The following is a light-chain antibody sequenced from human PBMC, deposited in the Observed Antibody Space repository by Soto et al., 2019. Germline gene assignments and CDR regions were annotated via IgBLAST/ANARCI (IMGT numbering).Light chain of an antibody. J-gene: IGKJ4*01. CDR2: SAS. CDR3: QQSSSNPLT. CDR1: QSISSY. Sequence: DIQMTQSPSSLSASVGDRVTITCRASQSISSYLNWYQQKPGKAPNLLIYSASKLHSGVPSRFSGSGSGTDFTLIIXSLXXXXXXTYYCQQSSSNPLTFGGGTRV. V-gene: IGKV1-39*01.